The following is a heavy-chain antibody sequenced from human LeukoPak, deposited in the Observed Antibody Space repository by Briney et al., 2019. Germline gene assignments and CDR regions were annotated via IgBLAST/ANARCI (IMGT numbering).Heavy chain of an antibody. Sequence: PGGSLRLSCAASGFTLSSYSMNWVRQAPGKGLEWFSSLSSSSTYIYYADSVKGRFTISRDNAKNSLYLQMNSLGAEDTAMYYCARGYYDFWSGYSTPFDYWGQGTLVTVSS. D-gene: IGHD3-3*01. J-gene: IGHJ4*02. CDR2: LSSSSTYI. V-gene: IGHV3-21*01. CDR3: ARGYYDFWSGYSTPFDY. CDR1: GFTLSSYS.